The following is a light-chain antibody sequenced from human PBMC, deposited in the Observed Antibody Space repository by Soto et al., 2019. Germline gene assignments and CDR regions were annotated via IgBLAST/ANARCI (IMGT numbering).Light chain of an antibody. Sequence: EIVLTQSPATLSLSPGERATLSCGASQSVSSSYLAWYQQKPGLAPRLLIYDASSRATGITDRFSGSGSGTDFTLTISRLEPEDFAVYYCHQYGSSPLWTFGQGNKVEIK. CDR2: DAS. V-gene: IGKV3D-20*01. J-gene: IGKJ1*01. CDR3: HQYGSSPLWT. CDR1: QSVSSSY.